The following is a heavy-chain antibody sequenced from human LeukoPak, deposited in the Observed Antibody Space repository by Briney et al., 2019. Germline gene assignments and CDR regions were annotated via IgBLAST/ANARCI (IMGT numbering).Heavy chain of an antibody. D-gene: IGHD4-17*01. J-gene: IGHJ3*02. V-gene: IGHV4-38-2*02. CDR3: AREGDPYGDYANAFDI. CDR2: IYHSGST. Sequence: PSETLSLTCTVSGYSISSGYYWGWIRQPPGKGLEWIGSIYHSGSTYYNPSLKSRVTISVDTSKNQFSLKLSSVTAADTAVYYCAREGDPYGDYANAFDIWGQGTMVTVSS. CDR1: GYSISSGYY.